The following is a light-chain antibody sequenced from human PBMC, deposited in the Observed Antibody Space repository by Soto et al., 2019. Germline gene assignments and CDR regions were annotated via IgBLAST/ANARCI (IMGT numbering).Light chain of an antibody. CDR2: EAS. CDR3: QQYNCYSLYT. Sequence: DIQMTQSPSTPSASVGDTVIITCRASQNINSWLAWYQQKAGTAPKLVIYEASKVENGVSSSLSGSGSGTEFTLAIRSLQPDDFATYDCQQYNCYSLYTFGQGTKLEIK. CDR1: QNINSW. J-gene: IGKJ2*01. V-gene: IGKV1-5*03.